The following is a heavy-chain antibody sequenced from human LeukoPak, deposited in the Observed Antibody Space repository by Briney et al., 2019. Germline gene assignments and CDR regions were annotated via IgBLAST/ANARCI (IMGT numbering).Heavy chain of an antibody. CDR1: GFPVSRNY. CDR2: IYSCGST. Sequence: GGSLSLSCAVSGFPVSRNYMSWVRQSPGKGLEWVSVIYSCGSTYYADSVKGRFTIYRDNYKNTLYLQMNSLRAEDTAVYYCARYHNNYYDSSGPLDYWGQGTLVTVSS. V-gene: IGHV3-66*02. CDR3: ARYHNNYYDSSGPLDY. J-gene: IGHJ4*02. D-gene: IGHD3-22*01.